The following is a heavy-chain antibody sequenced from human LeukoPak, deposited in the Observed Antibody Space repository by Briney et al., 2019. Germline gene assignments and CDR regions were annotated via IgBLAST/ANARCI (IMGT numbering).Heavy chain of an antibody. D-gene: IGHD1-26*01. CDR3: ASGMVEFDY. CDR1: GFTFSSYG. J-gene: IGHJ4*02. CDR2: IRYDGSNK. V-gene: IGHV3-30*02. Sequence: GGSLRLSCAASGFTFSSYGMHWVRQAPGKGREGVAFIRYDGSNKYYAHSVKGRFTISRENSKNTLYLQMNSLRAEDTAVYYCASGMVEFDYWGQGTLVTVSS.